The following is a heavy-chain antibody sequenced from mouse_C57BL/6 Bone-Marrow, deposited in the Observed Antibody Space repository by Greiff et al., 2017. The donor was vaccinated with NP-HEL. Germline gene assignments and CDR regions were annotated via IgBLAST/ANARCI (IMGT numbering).Heavy chain of an antibody. D-gene: IGHD2-1*01. CDR3: TRWGDYYAWFAY. CDR2: ISSGGDYI. CDR1: GFTFSSYA. V-gene: IGHV5-9-1*02. Sequence: EVKLVESGEGLVKPGGSLKLSCAASGFTFSSYAMSWVRQTPEKRLEWVAYISSGGDYIYYADTVKGRFTISRDNARNTLYLQMSSLKSEDTAMDYCTRWGDYYAWFAYWGQGTLVTVSA. J-gene: IGHJ3*01.